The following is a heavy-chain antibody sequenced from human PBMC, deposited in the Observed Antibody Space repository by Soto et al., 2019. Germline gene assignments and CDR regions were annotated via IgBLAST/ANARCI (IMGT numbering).Heavy chain of an antibody. V-gene: IGHV1-8*01. Sequence: QVQLVQSGAEVKKPGASVKVSCKASGYTFTSYDINWVRQATGQGLEWMGWMNPNSGNTGYAQKFQGRVTMTRNTSISXXXXXXXXLRSEETAVYYCARGNIVVVPAAIWAYYYYGMDVWCQGTTVTVSS. J-gene: IGHJ6*02. CDR2: MNPNSGNT. D-gene: IGHD2-2*01. CDR3: ARGNIVVVPAAIWAYYYYGMDV. CDR1: GYTFTSYD.